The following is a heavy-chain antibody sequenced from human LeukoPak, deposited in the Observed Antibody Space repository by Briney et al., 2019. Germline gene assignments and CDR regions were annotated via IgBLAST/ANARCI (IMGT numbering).Heavy chain of an antibody. Sequence: GGSLRLSCAASGFTFSSYWMHWVRQAPGKGLVWVSRINNEGSDTIYADSVKGRFTISRDNAKNTLYLQINSLRAEDTAVYYCARGGGGNLDYWGQGTLVTVSS. V-gene: IGHV3-74*01. D-gene: IGHD1-1*01. CDR3: ARGGGGNLDY. CDR2: INNEGSDT. CDR1: GFTFSSYW. J-gene: IGHJ4*02.